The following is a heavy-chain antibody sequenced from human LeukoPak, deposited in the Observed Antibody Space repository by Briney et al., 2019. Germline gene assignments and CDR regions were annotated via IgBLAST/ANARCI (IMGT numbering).Heavy chain of an antibody. CDR3: ARYPKQWLAKKYYFDY. D-gene: IGHD6-19*01. V-gene: IGHV4-34*01. CDR2: INHSGST. CDR1: GGSFSGYY. J-gene: IGHJ4*02. Sequence: SETLSLTCAVYGGSFSGYYWSWIRQPPGKGLEWTGEINHSGSTNYNPSLKSRVTISVDTSKNQFSLKLRSVTAEDTAVYYCARYPKQWLAKKYYFDYWGQGTLVTVSS.